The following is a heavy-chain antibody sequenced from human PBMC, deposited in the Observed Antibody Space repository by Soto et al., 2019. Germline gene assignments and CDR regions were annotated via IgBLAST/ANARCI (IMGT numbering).Heavy chain of an antibody. J-gene: IGHJ4*02. D-gene: IGHD5-12*01. CDR2: ISGSGTTT. V-gene: IGHV3-23*01. CDR3: AKEHGGGISTITSFFDS. Sequence: GGPLRLSCAASGITFSNHALSWVRQAPGKGLEWVSGISGSGTTTYYADSVKGRFTISRDNSKNTLSLQMNSLRADDTAVYYCAKEHGGGISTITSFFDSWGQGTPVTVSS. CDR1: GITFSNHA.